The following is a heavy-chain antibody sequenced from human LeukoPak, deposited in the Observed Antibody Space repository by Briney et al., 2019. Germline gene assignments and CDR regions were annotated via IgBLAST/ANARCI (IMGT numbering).Heavy chain of an antibody. CDR1: GDSITSSSYY. D-gene: IGHD2-2*01. J-gene: IGHJ4*02. V-gene: IGHV4-39*01. CDR2: LYYSGTT. Sequence: SETLSLTCAVSGDSITSSSYYWGWIRQPPGKGLEWIVSLYYSGTTYYNPSLKSRVTISVDTSKNQFSLKLSSVTAADTAVYYCRGYCSSTSCDPQGFSFDYWGQGTLVTVSS. CDR3: RGYCSSTSCDPQGFSFDY.